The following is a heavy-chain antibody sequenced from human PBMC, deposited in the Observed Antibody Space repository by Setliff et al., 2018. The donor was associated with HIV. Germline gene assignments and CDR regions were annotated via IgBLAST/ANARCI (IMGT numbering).Heavy chain of an antibody. CDR1: GYTFTSYY. Sequence: ASVKVSCKASGYTFTSYYMYWVRQAPGQGLEWMGIINPSGGSTSYAQKFQGRVTMTRDTSTSAVYMELSSLRSEDTAVYYCARSYYGSGSYQGVLDYWGQGTLFTVSS. V-gene: IGHV1-46*03. D-gene: IGHD3-10*01. CDR3: ARSYYGSGSYQGVLDY. CDR2: INPSGGST. J-gene: IGHJ4*02.